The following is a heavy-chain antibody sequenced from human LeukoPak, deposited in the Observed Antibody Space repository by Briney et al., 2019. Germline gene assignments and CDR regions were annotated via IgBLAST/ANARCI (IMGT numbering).Heavy chain of an antibody. J-gene: IGHJ4*02. CDR2: ISSSGSTI. D-gene: IGHD3-10*01. Sequence: GGSLRLSCAASGFTFSDYYMSWIRQAPGKGLEWVSYISSSGSTIYYADSVKGRFTISRDNAKNSLYLQMNSLRAEDTAVYYCARVGSESYYSPLFDYWGQGTLVTVSS. CDR3: ARVGSESYYSPLFDY. V-gene: IGHV3-11*01. CDR1: GFTFSDYY.